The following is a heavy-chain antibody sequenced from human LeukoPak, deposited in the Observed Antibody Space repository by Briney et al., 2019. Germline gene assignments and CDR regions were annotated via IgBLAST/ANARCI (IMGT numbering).Heavy chain of an antibody. CDR1: GFTFSSYS. D-gene: IGHD6-19*01. CDR3: ARDKHSSGLIDY. V-gene: IGHV3-21*01. CDR2: ISSSSSYI. J-gene: IGHJ4*02. Sequence: PGGSLRLSCAASGFTFSSYSMNWVRQAPGKGLEWVSSISSSSSYIYYADSVKGRFTISRDNAKNSLYLQMNSLRAGDTAVYYCARDKHSSGLIDYWGQGTLVTVSS.